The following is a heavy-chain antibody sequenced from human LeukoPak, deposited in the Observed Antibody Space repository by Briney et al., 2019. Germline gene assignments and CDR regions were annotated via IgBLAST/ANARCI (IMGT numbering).Heavy chain of an antibody. CDR3: ARGGDEFDY. CDR2: IYYSGST. Sequence: SETLSLTCTVSGGSISSRGYYWRWMRQHPGKGLEGIGYIYYSGSTYYNPSLKSRVTISVDTSKNQFSLKLSSVTAADTAVYYCARGGDEFDYWGQGTLVTVSS. J-gene: IGHJ4*02. V-gene: IGHV4-31*03. D-gene: IGHD3-10*01. CDR1: GGSISSRGYY.